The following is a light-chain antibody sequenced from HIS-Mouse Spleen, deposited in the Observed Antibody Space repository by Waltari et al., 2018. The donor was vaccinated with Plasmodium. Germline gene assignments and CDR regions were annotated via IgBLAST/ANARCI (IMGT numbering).Light chain of an antibody. V-gene: IGKV3-15*01. J-gene: IGKJ3*01. Sequence: DIVMNQSTATLSVSPGESATLACRARQSVSSNLVWHRQKPGQAPRLHIYGAATRTPGTLARVSGSGSGTEFTLSISSLQSENYAVYYCQQYNNGSFTFGPATKVDIK. CDR3: QQYNNGSFT. CDR1: QSVSSN. CDR2: GAA.